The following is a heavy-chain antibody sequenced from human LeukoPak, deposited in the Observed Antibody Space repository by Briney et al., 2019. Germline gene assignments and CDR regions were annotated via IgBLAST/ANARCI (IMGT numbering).Heavy chain of an antibody. D-gene: IGHD3-22*01. CDR3: AKVALFSGYYPPFDY. CDR1: GFTFSNYG. Sequence: PGRSLRLSCTASGFTFSNYGMHWVRQAPGKGLEWVAVISYDGSNEYYADSVEGRFTISRDNSKNTLFLQMNSLRPEDTAVYHCAKVALFSGYYPPFDYWGQGTLVTVSS. J-gene: IGHJ4*02. V-gene: IGHV3-30*18. CDR2: ISYDGSNE.